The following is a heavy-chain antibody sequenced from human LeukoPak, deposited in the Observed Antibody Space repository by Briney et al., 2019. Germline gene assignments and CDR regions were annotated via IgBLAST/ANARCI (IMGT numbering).Heavy chain of an antibody. D-gene: IGHD5-12*01. V-gene: IGHV4-61*02. J-gene: IGHJ4*02. CDR2: IYTSGST. CDR3: ARNIVATISFDY. CDR1: GGSISSGSYY. Sequence: SETLSLTCTVSGGSISSGSYYWSWIRQPAGKGLEWIGRIYTSGSTNYNPSLKSRVTISVDTSKNQFSLKLSSMTAADTAVYYCARNIVATISFDYWGQGTLVTVSS.